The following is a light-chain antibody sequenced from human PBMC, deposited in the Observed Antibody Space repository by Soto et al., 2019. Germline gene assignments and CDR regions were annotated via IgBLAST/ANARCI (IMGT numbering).Light chain of an antibody. V-gene: IGKV1D-8*01. CDR2: DAS. Sequence: VIWMTQSPSLLSASTGDRVTINCRMSQGISSHLVWYQQKPGKAPERLIYDASTLQSGVPSRFSGNGSGTDFTLTISCLQSEDFATYYCQQYNTFPWTFGQGTKVEIK. CDR1: QGISSH. J-gene: IGKJ1*01. CDR3: QQYNTFPWT.